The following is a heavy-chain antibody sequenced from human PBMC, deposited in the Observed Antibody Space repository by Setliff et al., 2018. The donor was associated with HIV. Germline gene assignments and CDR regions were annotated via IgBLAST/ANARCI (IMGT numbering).Heavy chain of an antibody. V-gene: IGHV4-34*01. J-gene: IGHJ5*02. CDR2: INHSGST. CDR3: ARRGAAMVLNWFDP. Sequence: PSETLSLTCAVYGGSFSGYYWSWIRQPPGKGLEWIGEINHSGSTNYNPSLKSRVTISADTSKNQFSLKLSSVTAADTAVYYCARRGAAMVLNWFDPWGQGTLVTVSS. CDR1: GGSFSGYY. D-gene: IGHD5-18*01.